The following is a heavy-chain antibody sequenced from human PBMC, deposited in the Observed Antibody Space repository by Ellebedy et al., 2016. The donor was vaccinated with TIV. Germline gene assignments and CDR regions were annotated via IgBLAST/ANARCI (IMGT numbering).Heavy chain of an antibody. Sequence: GESLKISCAASGFTFSNDWMTWVRQAPGKGLEWVANINPDGSEKYCVGSVEGRFSISRDNAKNSLYLQMTSLRVEDTALYYCARDLNWGTTWGQGTLVTVSS. CDR3: ARDLNWGTT. D-gene: IGHD3-16*01. CDR1: GFTFSNDW. V-gene: IGHV3-7*01. CDR2: INPDGSEK. J-gene: IGHJ5*02.